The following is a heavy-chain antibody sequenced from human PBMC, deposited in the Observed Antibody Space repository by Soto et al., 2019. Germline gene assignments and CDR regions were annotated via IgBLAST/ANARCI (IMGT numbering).Heavy chain of an antibody. CDR2: IKSKNDGETT. J-gene: IGHJ4*02. CDR1: GFTFSNPW. V-gene: IGHV3-15*07. D-gene: IGHD5-18*01. Sequence: PGGSLRLSCAASGFTFSNPWMNWLRQAPRKGLERVGRIKSKNDGETTDYAAPLKGRFTISRDDSKNTLYLQMNSLKTEDTAVYYCTTDINLPLTAMVTVWGQGT. CDR3: TTDINLPLTAMVTV.